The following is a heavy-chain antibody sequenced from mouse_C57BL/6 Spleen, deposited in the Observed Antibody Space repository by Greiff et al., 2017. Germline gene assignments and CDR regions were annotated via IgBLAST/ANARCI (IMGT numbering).Heavy chain of an antibody. V-gene: IGHV14-1*01. Sequence: VQLKESGAELVRPGASVKLSCTASGFNIKDYYMHWVKQRPEQGLEWIGRIDPEDGDTEYAPKFQGKATMTADTSSNTAYLQLSSLTSEDTAVYYGTYPCYSGSSPCWNFDVWGTGTTVTGSS. J-gene: IGHJ1*03. D-gene: IGHD1-1*01. CDR3: TYPCYSGSSPCWNFDV. CDR1: GFNIKDYY. CDR2: IDPEDGDT.